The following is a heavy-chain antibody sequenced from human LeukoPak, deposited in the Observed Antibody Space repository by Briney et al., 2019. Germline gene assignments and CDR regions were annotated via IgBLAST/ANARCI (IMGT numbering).Heavy chain of an antibody. CDR3: ARETGRAFDY. Sequence: PGGSLRLSCAASGFTFSSYAMHWVRQAPGKGLEWVAVISYDGSNKYYADSVKGRFTISRDNAKNSLYLQMNSLRAEDTAVYYCARETGRAFDYWGQGTLVTVSS. J-gene: IGHJ4*02. D-gene: IGHD3-9*01. V-gene: IGHV3-30*04. CDR1: GFTFSSYA. CDR2: ISYDGSNK.